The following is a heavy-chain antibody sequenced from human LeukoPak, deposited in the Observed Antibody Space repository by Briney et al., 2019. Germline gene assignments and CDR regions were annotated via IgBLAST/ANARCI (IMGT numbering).Heavy chain of an antibody. D-gene: IGHD2-2*01. CDR1: VSSYSISNGYY. Sequence: SKTLSLTCSVSVSSYSISNGYYWAWSRQPPGKALEWIGSMYHSWSTYFNPSLKSRVTMSVDTSKNQFSLQLTSLTAADTAVYYCARVGYCNTVTCYGWFDPWGQGTLVTVSS. J-gene: IGHJ5*02. CDR2: MYHSWST. CDR3: ARVGYCNTVTCYGWFDP. V-gene: IGHV4-38-2*02.